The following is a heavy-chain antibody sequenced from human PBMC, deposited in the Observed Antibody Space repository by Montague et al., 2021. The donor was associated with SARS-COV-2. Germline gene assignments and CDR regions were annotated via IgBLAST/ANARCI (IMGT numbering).Heavy chain of an antibody. CDR3: ARHVDPCGGNCRIWYFDL. V-gene: IGHV4-39*01. Sequence: SETLSLTCTVSGGSISSNLFYWGWIRQTPGKALEWIGDISYTGSTYYNPSLKSRVTAAVDTSTNQFSLRLSSLTAADTAMYYCARHVDPCGGNCRIWYFDLWGRGSLVTVSS. CDR2: ISYTGST. CDR1: GGSISSNLFY. J-gene: IGHJ2*01. D-gene: IGHD4-23*01.